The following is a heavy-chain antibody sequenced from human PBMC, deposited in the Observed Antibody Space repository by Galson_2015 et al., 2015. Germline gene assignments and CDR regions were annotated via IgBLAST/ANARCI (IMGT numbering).Heavy chain of an antibody. J-gene: IGHJ4*02. V-gene: IGHV3-48*02. CDR1: GFTFSSYS. CDR2: ISSSSRTI. D-gene: IGHD3-22*01. CDR3: ARVRYDSSGYYVGGHPYYFDY. Sequence: SLRLSCAASGFTFSSYSMNWVRQAPGKGLEWVSYISSSSRTIYYVVSVKGRFTSTRDNAKNSLHLQMNSLRDEDTAVYYCARVRYDSSGYYVGGHPYYFDYWGQGTLVTVSS.